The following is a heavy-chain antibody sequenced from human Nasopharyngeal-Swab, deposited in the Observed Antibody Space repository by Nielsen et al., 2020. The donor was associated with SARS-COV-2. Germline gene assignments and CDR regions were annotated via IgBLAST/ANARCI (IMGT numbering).Heavy chain of an antibody. D-gene: IGHD3/OR15-3a*01. CDR2: INTITGNP. Sequence: ASVKVSCKASGYTFTTYPMNWVRQAPGQGLEWMGWINTITGNPTYAQGLTGRFVFSLDTSVSTAYLRISRLEAEDTAVYYCARLYYDLGSASPLVYNGMDVWGPGTTVTVSS. CDR1: GYTFTTYP. J-gene: IGHJ6*02. CDR3: ARLYYDLGSASPLVYNGMDV. V-gene: IGHV7-4-1*02.